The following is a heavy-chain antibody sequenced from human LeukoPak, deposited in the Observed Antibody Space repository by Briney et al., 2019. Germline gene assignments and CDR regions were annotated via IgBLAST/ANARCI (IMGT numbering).Heavy chain of an antibody. J-gene: IGHJ4*02. CDR3: ARESNTRGSTDNYFDS. D-gene: IGHD3-9*01. Sequence: ASVKVTCKASGYTFSSDTFTWVRQAPGQGLEWMGWISGNNGNTKYAQKFQPRVTLTTDTSTNTAYMELRSLRSDDTAVYYCARESNTRGSTDNYFDSWGQGTLVTVSS. CDR2: ISGNNGNT. V-gene: IGHV1-18*01. CDR1: GYTFSSDT.